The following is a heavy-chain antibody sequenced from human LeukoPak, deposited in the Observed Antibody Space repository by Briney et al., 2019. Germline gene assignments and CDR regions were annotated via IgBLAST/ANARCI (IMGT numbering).Heavy chain of an antibody. CDR2: IHHSVSP. CDR1: GGSITTYY. CDR3: ARDILMVGATHYFDY. J-gene: IGHJ4*02. V-gene: IGHV4-59*01. D-gene: IGHD1-26*01. Sequence: SETLSLTCTVSGGSITTYYWSWLRQSPGRGLEWIGYIHHSVSPTYNPSLKSRVTISVDTSKNQFSLKVSSVTAADTAVYYCARDILMVGATHYFDYWGQGTLVSLSS.